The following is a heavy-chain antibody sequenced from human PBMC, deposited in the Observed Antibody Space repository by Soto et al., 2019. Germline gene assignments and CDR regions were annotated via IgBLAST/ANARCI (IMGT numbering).Heavy chain of an antibody. J-gene: IGHJ3*02. V-gene: IGHV3-53*01. Sequence: GGSLRLSCAASGFTVSSNYMSWVRQAPGKGLEWVSVIYSGGSTYYADSVKGRFTISRHNSKNTLYLQMNSLSAEDMAVYYCARGYCSGGSCYSRIDAFDIWGQGTMVTVSS. CDR3: ARGYCSGGSCYSRIDAFDI. CDR2: IYSGGST. D-gene: IGHD2-15*01. CDR1: GFTVSSNY.